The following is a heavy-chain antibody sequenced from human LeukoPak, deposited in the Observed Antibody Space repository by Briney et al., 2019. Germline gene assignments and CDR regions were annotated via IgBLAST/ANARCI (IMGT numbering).Heavy chain of an antibody. V-gene: IGHV4-59*01. J-gene: IGHJ5*02. CDR2: IYYSGGT. CDR1: GGSISSYY. D-gene: IGHD2-2*01. Sequence: SETLSLTCTVSGGSISSYYWSWIRQPPGKGLEWIGYIYYSGGTNYNPSLKSRVTISVDTSKNQFSLKLSSVTAADTAVYYCARGPSPYCSSTSCKDWFDPWGQGTLVTVSS. CDR3: ARGPSPYCSSTSCKDWFDP.